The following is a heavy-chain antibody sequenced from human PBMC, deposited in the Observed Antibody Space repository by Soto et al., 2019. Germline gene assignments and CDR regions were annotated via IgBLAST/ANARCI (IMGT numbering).Heavy chain of an antibody. CDR3: ARSVAVPGAHMDY. CDR2: VYYTGST. V-gene: IGHV4-59*01. J-gene: IGHJ4*02. Sequence: QVQLQESGPGLVKPSETLSLTCSVSGGSISGSYWSWIRQSPGKGLEWLGYVYYTGSTNYSPSLRSRVSISVDTSKNEFSLRLSSVTAADTAVYFCARSVAVPGAHMDYWGQGTQVNVSS. D-gene: IGHD6-19*01. CDR1: GGSISGSY.